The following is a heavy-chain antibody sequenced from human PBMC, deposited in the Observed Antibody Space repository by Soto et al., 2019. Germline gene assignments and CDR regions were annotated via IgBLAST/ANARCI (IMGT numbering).Heavy chain of an antibody. CDR3: ARDRGYYYDSSGTIRGMDV. Sequence: SETLSLTCTVSGGSISSGDYYWSWIRQPPGKGLEWIRYIYYSGSTYYNPSLKSRVTISVDTSKNQFSLKLSSVTAADTAVYYCARDRGYYYDSSGTIRGMDVWGQGTTVTVSS. D-gene: IGHD3-22*01. CDR1: GGSISSGDYY. J-gene: IGHJ6*02. CDR2: IYYSGST. V-gene: IGHV4-30-4*01.